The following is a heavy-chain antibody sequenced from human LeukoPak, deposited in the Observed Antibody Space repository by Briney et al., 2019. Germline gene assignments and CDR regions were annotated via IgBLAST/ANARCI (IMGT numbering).Heavy chain of an antibody. CDR3: ARVIAAPPEYYFDY. Sequence: GGSLRLSCVASGFTFNYYSMHWVRQAPGKGLEWVSSINSGRNYIYYADSVKGRFIISRDNAKNSLYLQMNSLRAEDTAVYYCARVIAAPPEYYFDYWGQGTLVTASS. D-gene: IGHD6-6*01. CDR1: GFTFNYYS. CDR2: INSGRNYI. J-gene: IGHJ4*02. V-gene: IGHV3-21*01.